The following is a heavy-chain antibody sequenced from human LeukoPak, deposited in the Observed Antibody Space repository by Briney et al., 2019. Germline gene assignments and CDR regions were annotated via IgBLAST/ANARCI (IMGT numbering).Heavy chain of an antibody. J-gene: IGHJ5*02. CDR3: ARRAGYYYGSGSYGRWFDP. Sequence: SETLSLTCAVYGGSFSGYYWSWIRQPPGKGLEWIGEINHSGSTNYNPSLKSRVTISVDTSKNQFSLKLSSVTAADTAVYYCARRAGYYYGSGSYGRWFDPWGQGTLVTVSS. V-gene: IGHV4-34*01. CDR2: INHSGST. D-gene: IGHD3-10*01. CDR1: GGSFSGYY.